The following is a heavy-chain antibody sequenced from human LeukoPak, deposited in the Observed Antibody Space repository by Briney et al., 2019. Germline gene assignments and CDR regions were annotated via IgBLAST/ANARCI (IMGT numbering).Heavy chain of an antibody. CDR1: GFIASSNH. V-gene: IGHV3-53*05. Sequence: PGGSLRRSCAASGFIASSNHKSWVRQAPGKGLEWVSVSYSGGGTFYADSVKGRFTMSRDHSKSTVYLQMNRLRPEDTAVYYCARDLGPMDVWGKGTTVTVSS. D-gene: IGHD7-27*01. CDR3: ARDLGPMDV. J-gene: IGHJ6*04. CDR2: SYSGGGT.